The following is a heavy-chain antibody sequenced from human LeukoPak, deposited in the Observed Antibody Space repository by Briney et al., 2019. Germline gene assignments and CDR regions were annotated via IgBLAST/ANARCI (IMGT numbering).Heavy chain of an antibody. J-gene: IGHJ6*02. Sequence: GGSLRLSWAASGFTFSNYWMNWARQAPGKGLEWVASINHNGNVNYYVDSVKGRFTISRDNAKNSLYLQMSNLRAEDTAVYFCARGGGLDVWGQGATVTVSS. V-gene: IGHV3-7*03. D-gene: IGHD3-16*01. CDR3: ARGGGLDV. CDR2: INHNGNVN. CDR1: GFTFSNYW.